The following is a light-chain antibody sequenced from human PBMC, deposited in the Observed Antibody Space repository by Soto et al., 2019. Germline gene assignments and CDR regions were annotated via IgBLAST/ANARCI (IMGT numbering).Light chain of an antibody. Sequence: IQLNQSPSSLPASVGDRVTITCRASQGISSYLAWYQQKPGKAPKLLIYAASTLQSGVPSRFSGSGSGTDFTLTISSLQPEDFATYYCQQLNSYPRLTFGGGTKVDIK. CDR3: QQLNSYPRLT. CDR1: QGISSY. J-gene: IGKJ4*01. CDR2: AAS. V-gene: IGKV1-9*01.